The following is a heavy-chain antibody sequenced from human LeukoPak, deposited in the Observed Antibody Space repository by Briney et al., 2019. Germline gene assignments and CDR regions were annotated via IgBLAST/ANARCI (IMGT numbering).Heavy chain of an antibody. CDR2: ISGYNGHT. J-gene: IGHJ4*02. V-gene: IGHV1-18*01. Sequence: GTSVKVSCKASSYTFSRYGISWVRQAPGQGLEWMGWISGYNGHTKYAQKVQGRVTMSTDTSTSTVYMELRSLISDDTGVYYCARGQTNRLLWVGELVSNINPFDYWGQGTLVTVSS. D-gene: IGHD3-10*01. CDR3: ARGQTNRLLWVGELVSNINPFDY. CDR1: SYTFSRYG.